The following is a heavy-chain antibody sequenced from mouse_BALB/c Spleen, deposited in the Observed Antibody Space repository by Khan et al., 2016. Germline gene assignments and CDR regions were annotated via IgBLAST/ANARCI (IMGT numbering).Heavy chain of an antibody. D-gene: IGHD2-14*01. Sequence: QMQLQQSGPELVKPGASVRISCKASGYSFTTYYIHWLKQSPGQRLEWIGYIVPGNGSTKYNQKFKDKATLTVDKSSTTVYMHLNSLTSEDSAVYYCARHYRYSWFAYWGQGTLVTVSA. J-gene: IGHJ3*01. CDR1: GYSFTTYY. CDR2: IVPGNGST. CDR3: ARHYRYSWFAY. V-gene: IGHV1-84*01.